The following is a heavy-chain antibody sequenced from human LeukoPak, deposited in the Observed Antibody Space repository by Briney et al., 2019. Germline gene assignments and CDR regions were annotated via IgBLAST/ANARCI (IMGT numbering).Heavy chain of an antibody. J-gene: IGHJ4*02. CDR1: GYTFTGYY. Sequence: GASVKVSCKASGYTFTGYYMHWVRQAPGQGLEWMGIINPSGGSTSYAQKFQGRVTMARDTSTSTVYMELSSLRSEDTAVYYCARATGGKYYYDSSGYYAPEYWGQGTLVTVSS. CDR2: INPSGGST. CDR3: ARATGGKYYYDSSGYYAPEY. D-gene: IGHD3-22*01. V-gene: IGHV1-46*01.